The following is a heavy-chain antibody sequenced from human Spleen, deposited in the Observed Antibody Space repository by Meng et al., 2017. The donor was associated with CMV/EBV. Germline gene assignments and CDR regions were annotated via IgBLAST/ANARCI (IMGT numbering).Heavy chain of an antibody. V-gene: IGHV3-21*01. D-gene: IGHD2-21*01. CDR1: GFTFSSYS. CDR3: ARVQGTSHHIVVVWETNIDY. J-gene: IGHJ4*02. CDR2: ISSSSSYI. Sequence: SCAASGFTFSSYSMNWVRQAPGKGLEWVSSISSSSSYIYYADSVKGRFTISRDNAKNSLYLQMNSLRAEDTAVYYCARVQGTSHHIVVVWETNIDYWGQGTLVTVSS.